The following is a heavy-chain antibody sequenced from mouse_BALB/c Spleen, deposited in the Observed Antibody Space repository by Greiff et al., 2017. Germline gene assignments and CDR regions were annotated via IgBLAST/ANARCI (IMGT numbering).Heavy chain of an antibody. CDR1: GFTFSSYA. CDR2: ISSGGST. Sequence: EVQLQESGGGLVKPGGSLKLSCAASGFTFSSYAMSWVRQTPEKRLEWVASISSGGSTYYPDSVKGRFTISRDNARNILYLQMSSLRSEDTAMYYCARAYYGNYEFAYWGQGTLVTVSA. V-gene: IGHV5-6-5*01. J-gene: IGHJ3*01. D-gene: IGHD2-10*01. CDR3: ARAYYGNYEFAY.